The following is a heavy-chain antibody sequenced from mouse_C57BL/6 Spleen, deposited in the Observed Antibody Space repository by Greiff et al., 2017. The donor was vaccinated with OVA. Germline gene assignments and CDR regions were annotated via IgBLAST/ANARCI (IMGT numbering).Heavy chain of an antibody. V-gene: IGHV2-5*01. CDR2: IWRGGST. CDR3: AKGDYGSDWYFDV. D-gene: IGHD1-1*01. Sequence: QVQLKESGPGLVQPSQSLSITCTVSGFSLTSYGVHWVRQSPGKGLEWLGVIWRGGSTDYNAAFMSRLSITKDNSKSQVFFKMNSLQADDTAIYYCAKGDYGSDWYFDVWGTGTTVTVSS. CDR1: GFSLTSYG. J-gene: IGHJ1*03.